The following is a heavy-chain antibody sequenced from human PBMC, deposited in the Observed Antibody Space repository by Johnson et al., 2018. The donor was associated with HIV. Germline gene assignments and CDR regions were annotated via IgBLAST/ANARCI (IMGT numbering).Heavy chain of an antibody. CDR2: ISSAGTT. CDR1: GFTVSSYY. J-gene: IGHJ3*02. V-gene: IGHV3-53*01. Sequence: VQLVESGGGLIQPGGSLRLSCAASGFTVSSYYMSWIRQAPGKGLEWVSVISSAGTTYSADSVKGGFTISRDSSKNTLYLQMNRLRAEDTAVYYCARDGYSSAWYGKDAFDIWGQGTMVTVSS. D-gene: IGHD6-19*01. CDR3: ARDGYSSAWYGKDAFDI.